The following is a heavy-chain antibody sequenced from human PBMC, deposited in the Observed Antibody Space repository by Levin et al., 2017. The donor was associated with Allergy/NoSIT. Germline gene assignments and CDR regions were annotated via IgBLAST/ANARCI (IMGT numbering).Heavy chain of an antibody. Sequence: AASVKVSCKASGGTFSSYAISWVRQAPGQGLEWMGGIIPIFGTANYAQKFQGRVTITADESTSTAYMELSSLRSEDTAAYYCARTHNPEGWFDPWGQGTLVTVSS. D-gene: IGHD1-1*01. CDR3: ARTHNPEGWFDP. CDR2: IIPIFGTA. CDR1: GGTFSSYA. V-gene: IGHV1-69*13. J-gene: IGHJ5*02.